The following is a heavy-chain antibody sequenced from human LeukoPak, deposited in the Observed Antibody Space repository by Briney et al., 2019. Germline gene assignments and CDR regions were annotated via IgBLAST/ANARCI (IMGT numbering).Heavy chain of an antibody. CDR3: ARGRTLVPASLRINWFDP. J-gene: IGHJ5*02. CDR1: GGSISSSSYY. CDR2: FSYSGST. V-gene: IGHV4-39*07. Sequence: SETLSLTCTVSGGSISSSSYYWGWIRQPPGKGLEWIGSFSYSGSTFYNPSLKGRLTISVDTSENQFSLNLRSVTAADTAVYYCARGRTLVPASLRINWFDPWGQGTLVTVSS. D-gene: IGHD2-2*01.